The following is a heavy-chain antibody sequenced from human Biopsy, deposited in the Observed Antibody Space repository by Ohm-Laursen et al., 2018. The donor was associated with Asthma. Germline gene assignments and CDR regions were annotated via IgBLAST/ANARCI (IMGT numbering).Heavy chain of an antibody. CDR1: GYTFISYA. D-gene: IGHD3-9*01. CDR2: INAGNGNT. CDR3: ARTYYDFLTGQVNDAFDI. Sequence: ESSVKVSCKASGYTFISYAIHWVRQAPGQRLEWMGWINAGNGNTKYSQKFQGRVTITRDTSASTAYMELSSLRSEDTAVYYCARTYYDFLTGQVNDAFDIWGQGTMVTVS. J-gene: IGHJ3*02. V-gene: IGHV1-3*01.